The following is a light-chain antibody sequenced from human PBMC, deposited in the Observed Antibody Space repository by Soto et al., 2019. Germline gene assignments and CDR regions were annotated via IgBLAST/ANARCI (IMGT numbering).Light chain of an antibody. CDR2: GAS. CDR3: QQYNEWPWT. V-gene: IGKV3-15*01. CDR1: QSVSSD. Sequence: EIVMTQSPATLSVSPGERATLSCRASQSVSSDLAWYQQKPGQAPRLFIYGASTRATGLPARFSGSGSGTGFTLTISSLQSEDFALYYCQQYNEWPWTFGQGTKVEIK. J-gene: IGKJ1*01.